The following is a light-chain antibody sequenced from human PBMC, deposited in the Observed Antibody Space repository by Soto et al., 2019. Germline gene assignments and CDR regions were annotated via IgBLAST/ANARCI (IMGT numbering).Light chain of an antibody. CDR2: GAS. J-gene: IGKJ1*01. CDR3: QQYGSSPLT. V-gene: IGKV3-20*01. Sequence: RRLTLKTGERATLSCRASQSVSSSYLAWYQQKPGQAPRLLIYGASSRATGIPDRFSGSGSGTDFTLTISRLEPEDYAVYYCQQYGSSPLTFGQGTRVDIK. CDR1: QSVSSSY.